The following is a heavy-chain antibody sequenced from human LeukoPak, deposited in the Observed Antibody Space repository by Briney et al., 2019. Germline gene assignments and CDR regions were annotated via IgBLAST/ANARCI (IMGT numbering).Heavy chain of an antibody. CDR1: GFTFSSYT. CDR2: ITTSDGNT. Sequence: PGGSLRLSCAASGFTFSSYTMSWVRQAPGKGLEWVSTITTSDGNTYYADSVKGRFTISRDNSKNTLYLQMNSLRAEDTAVYYCAKDLVYSSGWSREGFDYWGQGTLVTVSS. J-gene: IGHJ4*02. V-gene: IGHV3-23*01. D-gene: IGHD6-19*01. CDR3: AKDLVYSSGWSREGFDY.